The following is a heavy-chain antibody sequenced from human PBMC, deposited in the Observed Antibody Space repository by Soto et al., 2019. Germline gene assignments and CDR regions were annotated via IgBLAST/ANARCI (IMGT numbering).Heavy chain of an antibody. CDR3: ARSVEGHFDY. Sequence: EAQLVESGGGLVQPGGSLRLSCAASGFTFSVYSMNWIRQAPGKGLQWVSYMTSDMKTIHYADSVKGRFTISRDNAKNLVYLQMTSLRDEDTAVYYCARSVEGHFDYWGQGALVTVSS. V-gene: IGHV3-48*02. J-gene: IGHJ4*02. CDR2: MTSDMKTI. D-gene: IGHD6-19*01. CDR1: GFTFSVYS.